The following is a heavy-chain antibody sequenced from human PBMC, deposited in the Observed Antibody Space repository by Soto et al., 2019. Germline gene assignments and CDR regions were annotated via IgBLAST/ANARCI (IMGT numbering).Heavy chain of an antibody. CDR1: GFTFSSYA. Sequence: EVQLLESGGGLVQPGGSLRLSCAASGFTFSSYAISWVRQAPGKGLEWVSAISRSGGSTYYADSVKGRFTISRDNSKNTLYLQMNSLRAEDTAVYYCASRIAAAGTGLGYWYFDLWGRGTLVTVSS. D-gene: IGHD6-13*01. J-gene: IGHJ2*01. CDR2: ISRSGGST. CDR3: ASRIAAAGTGLGYWYFDL. V-gene: IGHV3-23*01.